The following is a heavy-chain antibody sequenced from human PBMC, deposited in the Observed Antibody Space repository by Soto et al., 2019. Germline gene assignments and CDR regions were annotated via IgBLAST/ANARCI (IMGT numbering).Heavy chain of an antibody. J-gene: IGHJ6*02. V-gene: IGHV5-51*01. CDR1: GYSFTSYW. Sequence: EVQLVQSGAEVKKPGESLKISCKGSGYSFTSYWIGWVRQMPGKGLEWMGIIYPGDSDTRYSPSFQGQVTISADKSISTANLQWSSLKASDTAMYYCARHQDVLRWFGELAYGMDVWGQGTTVTVSS. D-gene: IGHD3-10*01. CDR2: IYPGDSDT. CDR3: ARHQDVLRWFGELAYGMDV.